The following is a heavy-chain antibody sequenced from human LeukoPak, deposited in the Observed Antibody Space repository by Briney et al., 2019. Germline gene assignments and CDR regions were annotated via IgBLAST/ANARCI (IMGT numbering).Heavy chain of an antibody. Sequence: ASVKISCKASGYTFTSYAIDWVRQAPGQRLEWMGWIKAGNGNTKYSQKFQGRVTITRDTSASTAYMELSSLRAEDTAVYYCARDIVVVVAAPNANDAFDIWGQGTMVTVSS. CDR3: ARDIVVVVAAPNANDAFDI. V-gene: IGHV1-3*01. CDR1: GYTFTSYA. J-gene: IGHJ3*02. D-gene: IGHD2-15*01. CDR2: IKAGNGNT.